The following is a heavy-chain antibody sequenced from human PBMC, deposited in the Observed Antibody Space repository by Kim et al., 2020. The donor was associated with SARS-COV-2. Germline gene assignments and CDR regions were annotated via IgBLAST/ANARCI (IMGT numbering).Heavy chain of an antibody. D-gene: IGHD5-18*01. CDR1: GYTFTSYA. Sequence: ASVKVSCKASGYTFTSYAMHWVRQAPGQRLEWMGWINAGNGNTKYSQKFQGRVTITRDTSASTAYMELSSLRSEDTAVYYCARESVSGYSYHYYYGMDVWGQGTTVTVSS. V-gene: IGHV1-3*01. CDR3: ARESVSGYSYHYYYGMDV. CDR2: INAGNGNT. J-gene: IGHJ6*02.